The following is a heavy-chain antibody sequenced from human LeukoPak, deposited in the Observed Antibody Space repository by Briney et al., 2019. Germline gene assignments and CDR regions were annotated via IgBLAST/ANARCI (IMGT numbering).Heavy chain of an antibody. D-gene: IGHD2-15*01. J-gene: IGHJ5*02. CDR1: GITFSSYS. CDR2: ISSSSSTI. Sequence: GGSLRLSCAASGITFSSYSMNWVRQAPGKGLEWVSYISSSSSTIYYADSVKGRFTISRDNARSSVYLQMTSLRADDTAVYYCASARSTTWWKHVSIWFDPWGQGTLVTVSS. CDR3: ASARSTTWWKHVSIWFDP. V-gene: IGHV3-48*04.